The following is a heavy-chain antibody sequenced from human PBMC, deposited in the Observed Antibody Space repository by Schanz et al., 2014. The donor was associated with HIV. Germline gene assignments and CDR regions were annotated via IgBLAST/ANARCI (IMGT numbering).Heavy chain of an antibody. V-gene: IGHV3-30*18. Sequence: QVQLVESGGGVVQPGRSLRLSCAGSGFSFDTFGIHWVRQAPGKGLEWLAVISYDGRNKYYADSVKGRLTISRDNSKNTLYLQMKSLRREDTAVYFCAKDRNHYDSRYRGKGNYYYYYGMDVWGQGTTVTVSS. CDR3: AKDRNHYDSRYRGKGNYYYYYGMDV. D-gene: IGHD3-22*01. J-gene: IGHJ6*02. CDR2: ISYDGRNK. CDR1: GFSFDTFG.